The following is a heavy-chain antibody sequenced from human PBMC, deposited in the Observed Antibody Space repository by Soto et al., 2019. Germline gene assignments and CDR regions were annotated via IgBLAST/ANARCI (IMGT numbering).Heavy chain of an antibody. CDR3: ATGHESGGTSDAFDI. CDR1: GGTFSTSS. V-gene: IGHV1-69*14. D-gene: IGHD1-1*01. Sequence: QVQLVQSGAEVKKPGSSVKVSCKASGGTFSTSSINWVRQAPGQRPEWMGNILPIFGTADYAQKFQDSVTITADKSTNSGYVERRRLFATGTAVYYCATGHESGGTSDAFDIWGQGTLVTVSS. J-gene: IGHJ3*02. CDR2: ILPIFGTA.